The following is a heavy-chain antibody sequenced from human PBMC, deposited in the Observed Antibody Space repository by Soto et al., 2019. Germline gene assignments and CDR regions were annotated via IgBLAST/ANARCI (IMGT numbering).Heavy chain of an antibody. V-gene: IGHV5-51*03. J-gene: IGHJ4*02. CDR3: ARVGLSVYNYWIDY. CDR2: IYPGDSDT. D-gene: IGHD3-3*01. Sequence: EVELVQSGAEVKKPGESLKISCKGSGYSFTRYWIGWVRQTPGKGLEWMGIIYPGDSDTRYSPAFQGQGTISADKSISTAHLQWSGLTASDTAMYYCARVGLSVYNYWIDYWGQGTLVTVSS. CDR1: GYSFTRYW.